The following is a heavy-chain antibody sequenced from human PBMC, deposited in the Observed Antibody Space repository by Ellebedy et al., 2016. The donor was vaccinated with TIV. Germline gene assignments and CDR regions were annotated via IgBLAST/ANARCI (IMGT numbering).Heavy chain of an antibody. Sequence: ASVKVSXXASGYTFTSYGISWVRQAPGQGLEWMGWISGYNGNTRYAQKFQGRITMTTDTSTSTVYMELRSLRSDDAAVYYCAADTSGLHYWGQGTLVTVSS. V-gene: IGHV1-18*01. CDR2: ISGYNGNT. D-gene: IGHD6-19*01. CDR3: AADTSGLHY. J-gene: IGHJ4*01. CDR1: GYTFTSYG.